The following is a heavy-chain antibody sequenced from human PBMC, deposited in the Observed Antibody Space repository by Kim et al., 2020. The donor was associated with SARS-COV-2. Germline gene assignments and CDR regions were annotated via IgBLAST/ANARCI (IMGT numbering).Heavy chain of an antibody. CDR2: ISYDGSNK. Sequence: GGSLRLSCAASGFTFSSYGMHWVRQAPGKGLEWVAVISYDGSNKYYADSVKGRFTISRDNSKNTLYLQMNSLRAEDTAVYYCARESLLDIVVVPAAIGDWFDPWGQGTLVTVSS. CDR3: ARESLLDIVVVPAAIGDWFDP. D-gene: IGHD2-2*01. V-gene: IGHV3-33*05. J-gene: IGHJ5*02. CDR1: GFTFSSYG.